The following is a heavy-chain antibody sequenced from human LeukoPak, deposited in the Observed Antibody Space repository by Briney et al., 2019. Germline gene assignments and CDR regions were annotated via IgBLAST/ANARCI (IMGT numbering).Heavy chain of an antibody. CDR3: ARQGSGSHKD. V-gene: IGHV4-59*08. Sequence: SETLSLTCTVSGGSITGYYWSWIRQPPGKGLERIGYIYYSGSTNYNPSLKSRVTISVDTSKNQFSLKLSSVTAADTAVYYCARQGSGSHKDWGQGTLVTVST. CDR1: GGSITGYY. CDR2: IYYSGST. D-gene: IGHD1-26*01. J-gene: IGHJ4*02.